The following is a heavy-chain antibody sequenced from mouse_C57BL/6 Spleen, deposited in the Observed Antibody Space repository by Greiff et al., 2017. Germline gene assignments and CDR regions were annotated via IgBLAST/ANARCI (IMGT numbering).Heavy chain of an antibody. CDR3: ARAGGYDPYFDY. Sequence: QVQLKHSGAVLVKPGASVKISCKASGYAFSNYWMNWVKQRPGKGLEWIGQIYPGDGDTNFNGKFKGKDTLTADKSSRTAYMQLSILTSEDSAIYFCARAGGYDPYFDYWGQGTTLTVSS. D-gene: IGHD2-14*01. CDR2: IYPGDGDT. V-gene: IGHV1-80*01. CDR1: GYAFSNYW. J-gene: IGHJ2*01.